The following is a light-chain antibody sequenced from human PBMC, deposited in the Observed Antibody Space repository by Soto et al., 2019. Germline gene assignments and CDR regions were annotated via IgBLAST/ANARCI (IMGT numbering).Light chain of an antibody. J-gene: IGKJ4*01. CDR2: GAS. CDR1: QSIGRR. V-gene: IGKV1-33*01. CDR3: QQYGHPPLT. Sequence: DVQVTKSAFTLPAHEGDKITMTGRAGQSIGRRLAWYQKIPGKPPKLLIFGASNLDAGVPSRFSGSGSGTYFTFTIHSLQPEDVATYCCQQYGHPPLTFGGGTKVEI.